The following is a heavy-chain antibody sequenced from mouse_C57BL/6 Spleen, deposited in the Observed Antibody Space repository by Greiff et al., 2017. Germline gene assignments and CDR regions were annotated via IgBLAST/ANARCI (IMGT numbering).Heavy chain of an antibody. V-gene: IGHV10-1*01. J-gene: IGHJ3*01. CDR3: VRHDGNYGEFAY. CDR2: IRSKSNNYAT. Sequence: DVKLVESGGGLVQPKGSLKLSCAASGFSFNTYAMNWVRQAPGKGLEWVARIRSKSNNYATYYADSVKDRFTISRDDSESMLYLQMNNLKTEDTAMYYCVRHDGNYGEFAYWGQGTLVTVSA. D-gene: IGHD2-1*01. CDR1: GFSFNTYA.